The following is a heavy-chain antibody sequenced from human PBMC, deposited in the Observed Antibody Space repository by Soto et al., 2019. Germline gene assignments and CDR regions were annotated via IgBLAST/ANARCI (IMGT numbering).Heavy chain of an antibody. CDR1: GFTFSSYG. J-gene: IGHJ6*03. V-gene: IGHV3-30*18. CDR3: AKGVRGPGTYYYYYMDV. Sequence: GGSLRLSCAASGFTFSSYGMHWVRQAPGKGLEWVAVISYDGSNKYYADSVKGRFTISRDNSKNTLYLQMNSLRAEDTAVYYCAKGVRGPGTYYYYYMDVWGKGTTVTVSS. D-gene: IGHD6-13*01. CDR2: ISYDGSNK.